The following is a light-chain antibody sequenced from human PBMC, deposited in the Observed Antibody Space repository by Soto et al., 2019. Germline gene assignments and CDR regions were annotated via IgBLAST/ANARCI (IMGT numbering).Light chain of an antibody. V-gene: IGKV3-20*01. Sequence: EIVLTQSPGTLSLSPGERATLSCRASQSVSSSYLAWYQQKPGHAPRLLIYGASSRATGIPDRFSGSGSGTDFTLTISRLEPEDLAVYYCQQYGSSPKTFGQGTKVEIK. CDR3: QQYGSSPKT. J-gene: IGKJ1*01. CDR1: QSVSSSY. CDR2: GAS.